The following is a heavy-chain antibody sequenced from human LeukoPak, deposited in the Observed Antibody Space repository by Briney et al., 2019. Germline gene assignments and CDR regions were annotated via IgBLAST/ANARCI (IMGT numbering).Heavy chain of an antibody. CDR3: ARVAEYSSGWYDPFDY. Sequence: ASVKVSCKASGYSFTRYAMNWMRQAPGLGLEWMGWINTNTGNPTYAQGFTGRCVFSLDTSVSTAYLQISSLKAEDTAVYSCARVAEYSSGWYDPFDYWGQGTLVTVSS. D-gene: IGHD6-19*01. CDR2: INTNTGNP. J-gene: IGHJ4*02. V-gene: IGHV7-4-1*02. CDR1: GYSFTRYA.